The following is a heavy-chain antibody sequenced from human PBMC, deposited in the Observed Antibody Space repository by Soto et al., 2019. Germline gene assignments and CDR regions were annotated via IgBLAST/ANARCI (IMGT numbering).Heavy chain of an antibody. CDR3: ASGTSKSTGYNA. Sequence: QLQLRESGPGLVKPSGTLSLTCIVSCDYLTSISYFWGWIRQSHGTGPEWVGTIYYSGTTHYNLPVKSRVSISVDTSQNQFSLTLKSVTVADSAVYYCASGTSKSTGYNAWGQGTLGTVAS. CDR2: IYYSGTT. J-gene: IGHJ5*02. V-gene: IGHV4-39*01. D-gene: IGHD2-8*02. CDR1: CDYLTSISYF.